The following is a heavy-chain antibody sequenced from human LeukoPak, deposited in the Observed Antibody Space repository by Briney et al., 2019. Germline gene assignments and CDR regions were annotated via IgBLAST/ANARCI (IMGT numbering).Heavy chain of an antibody. D-gene: IGHD6-13*01. Sequence: TGGSLRLSCAASGFTFSSYWMNWVRQAPGKGLEWVASIKQDGGEKSYVDSVKGRFTISRDNPKNSLYLQMSSLRAEDTAVYYCARDGTAAGLYFDLWGQGTLVTVSS. CDR2: IKQDGGEK. V-gene: IGHV3-7*01. J-gene: IGHJ4*01. CDR1: GFTFSSYW. CDR3: ARDGTAAGLYFDL.